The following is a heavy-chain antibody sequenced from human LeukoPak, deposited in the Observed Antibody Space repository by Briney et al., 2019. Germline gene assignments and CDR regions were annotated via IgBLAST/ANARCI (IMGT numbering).Heavy chain of an antibody. V-gene: IGHV1-18*01. Sequence: ASVKVSCKASGYTFTSYGISWMRQAPGQGLEWMGWISAYNGNTNYAQKLQGRVTMTTDTSTSTAYMELRSLRSDDTAVYYCARGKKRTFVRGELSQGDYWGQGTLVTVSS. CDR1: GYTFTSYG. D-gene: IGHD3-10*02. J-gene: IGHJ4*02. CDR3: ARGKKRTFVRGELSQGDY. CDR2: ISAYNGNT.